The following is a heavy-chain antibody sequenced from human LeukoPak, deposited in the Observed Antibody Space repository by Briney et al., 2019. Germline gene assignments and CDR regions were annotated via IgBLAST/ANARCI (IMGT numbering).Heavy chain of an antibody. Sequence: GGSLRLSCAASGFTFSSYGMHWVRQAPGKGLEWVAVISYDGSNKYYADSVKGRFTISRDNSKNTLYLQMNSLRAEDTAVYYCARENPMRGLDYWGQGTLVTVSS. D-gene: IGHD3-22*01. V-gene: IGHV3-30*03. CDR2: ISYDGSNK. CDR1: GFTFSSYG. J-gene: IGHJ4*02. CDR3: ARENPMRGLDY.